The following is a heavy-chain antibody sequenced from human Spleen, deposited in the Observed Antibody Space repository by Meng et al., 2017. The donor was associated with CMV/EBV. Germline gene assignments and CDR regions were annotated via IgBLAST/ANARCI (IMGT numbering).Heavy chain of an antibody. CDR1: GFTFSSYA. CDR3: AREGYGHNDFGAFDI. CDR2: VYNNGNT. Sequence: GESLKISCAASGFTFSSYAMSWVRQAPGKGLGWVSAVYNNGNTHYADSVKGRFTISRDNSKNTLYLQMSSLRAEDTAVYYCAREGYGHNDFGAFDIWGQGTMVTVSS. D-gene: IGHD5-24*01. V-gene: IGHV3-23*03. J-gene: IGHJ3*02.